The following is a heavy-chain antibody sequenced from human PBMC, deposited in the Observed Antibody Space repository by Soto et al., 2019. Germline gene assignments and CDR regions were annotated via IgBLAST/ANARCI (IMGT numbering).Heavy chain of an antibody. J-gene: IGHJ4*02. CDR1: GYTLTELS. V-gene: IGHV1-24*01. CDR3: ATVTRFFGGAPFDY. D-gene: IGHD1-26*01. Sequence: ASVKVSCKGSGYTLTELSRHWRSQTPGKGLEWMGGFDPEDGETVYAQKFQGRVTMTEDTSTDTAYMELSSLRSEDTAVYYCATVTRFFGGAPFDYWGQGTLVTVSS. CDR2: FDPEDGET.